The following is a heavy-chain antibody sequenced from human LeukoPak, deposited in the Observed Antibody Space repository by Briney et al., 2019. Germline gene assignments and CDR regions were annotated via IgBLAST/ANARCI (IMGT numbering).Heavy chain of an antibody. CDR1: GFTFSSYA. D-gene: IGHD2-2*01. CDR2: IKSDGSST. V-gene: IGHV3-74*01. CDR3: ARGRVVPAANDYYYYMDV. Sequence: PGGSLRLSCAASGFTFSSYAMSWVRQAPGKGLEWVSRIKSDGSSTSYADSVKGRFTISRDNAKNTLYLQMNSLRAEDTAVYYCARGRVVPAANDYYYYMDVWGKGTTVTVSS. J-gene: IGHJ6*03.